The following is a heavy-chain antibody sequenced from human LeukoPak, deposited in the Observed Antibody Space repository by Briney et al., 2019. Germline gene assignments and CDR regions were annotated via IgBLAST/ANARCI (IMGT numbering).Heavy chain of an antibody. CDR2: LSSSSSTI. J-gene: IGHJ3*02. CDR3: ARDSPQALAILHAFDI. D-gene: IGHD5-12*01. V-gene: IGHV3-48*01. CDR1: GFNFSSYT. Sequence: PGGSLRLSCAASGFNFSSYTMHWVRQATGKGLEWVSKLSSSSSTIYYAVSVKGRFTISRDNAKNSLYLQMNSLRAEDTAVYYCARDSPQALAILHAFDIWGHGTMVTVSS.